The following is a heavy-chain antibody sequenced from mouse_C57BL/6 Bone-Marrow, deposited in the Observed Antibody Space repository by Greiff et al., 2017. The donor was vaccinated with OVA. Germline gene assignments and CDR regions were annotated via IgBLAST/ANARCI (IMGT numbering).Heavy chain of an antibody. CDR3: AREYYYYGSGLDY. D-gene: IGHD1-1*01. CDR1: GYTFTSYW. CDR2: INPSSGYT. V-gene: IGHV1-7*01. Sequence: QVQLQQPGAELVKPGASVKLSCKASGYTFTSYWMHWVKQRPGQGLEWIGYINPSSGYTKYNQKFKDKATLTADKSSSTAYMQLSSLTYEDSAVYYCAREYYYYGSGLDYWGQGTTLTVSS. J-gene: IGHJ2*01.